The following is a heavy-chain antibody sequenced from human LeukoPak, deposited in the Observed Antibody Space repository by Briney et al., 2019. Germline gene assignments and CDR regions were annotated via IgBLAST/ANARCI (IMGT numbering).Heavy chain of an antibody. J-gene: IGHJ4*02. CDR3: ASLYCTNGVCYTPDY. Sequence: SETLSLTCAVYGGSFSGYYWSWIRQPPGKGLEWIWEINHSGSTNYNPSLKSRVTISVDTSKNQFSLKLSSVTAADTAVYYCASLYCTNGVCYTPDYWGQGTLVTVSS. V-gene: IGHV4-34*01. CDR1: GGSFSGYY. D-gene: IGHD2-8*01. CDR2: INHSGST.